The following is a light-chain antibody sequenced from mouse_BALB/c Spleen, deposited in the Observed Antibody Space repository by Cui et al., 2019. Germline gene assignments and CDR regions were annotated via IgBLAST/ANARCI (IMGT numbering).Light chain of an antibody. Sequence: QIVLTQSPAIMSAPLGERVTMTCPARSSVSSSYLHWYQQKPGSSPKLWIYSTSNLASGVPARFSGSGSGTSYSLTISSMEAEDAATYYCHQYHRSPFTFGSGTKLEIK. CDR2: STS. CDR3: HQYHRSPFT. CDR1: SSVSSSY. J-gene: IGKJ4*01. V-gene: IGKV4-74*01.